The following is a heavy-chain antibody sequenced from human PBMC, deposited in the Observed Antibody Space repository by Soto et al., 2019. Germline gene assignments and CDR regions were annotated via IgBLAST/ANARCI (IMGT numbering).Heavy chain of an antibody. CDR1: GNRCTSYG. J-gene: IGHJ6*02. Sequence: ATRKVSWNGSGNRCTSYGGGWVHQMPGKGLEWMGIIYAGDSDTRYSPSFQGQVTISADKSISTAYLQWSSLKASDTAMYYCARTDSRNYYYGMDVWGQRTTVTVSS. V-gene: IGHV5-51*07. CDR3: ARTDSRNYYYGMDV. CDR2: IYAGDSDT. D-gene: IGHD6-13*01.